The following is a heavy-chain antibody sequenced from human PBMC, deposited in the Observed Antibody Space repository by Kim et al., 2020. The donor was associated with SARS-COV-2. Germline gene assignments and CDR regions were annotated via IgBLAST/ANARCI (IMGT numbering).Heavy chain of an antibody. D-gene: IGHD3-10*01. CDR3: AKDLITMVRGVIIKGAYYGMDV. V-gene: IGHV3-33*06. J-gene: IGHJ6*02. CDR2: IWYDGSNK. CDR1: GFTFSSYG. Sequence: GGSLRLSCAASGFTFSSYGMHWVRQAPGKGLEWVAVIWYDGSNKYYADSVKGRFTISRDNSKNTLYLQMNSLRAEDTAVYYCAKDLITMVRGVIIKGAYYGMDVWGQGTTVTVSS.